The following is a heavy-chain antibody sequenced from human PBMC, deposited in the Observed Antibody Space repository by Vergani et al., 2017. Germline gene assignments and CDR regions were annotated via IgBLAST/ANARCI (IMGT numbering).Heavy chain of an antibody. CDR3: AKYLRDSTDGLPDS. CDR2: IGKDVINT. V-gene: IGHV3-30*02. Sequence: QVQLVESAGGVVPPGGSLRLSCAASGFTFSNFVMHWIRQAPGKGLEWLAYIGKDVINTRYRDAVKGRFTLSRDNSKDILYLQMNTLRREDTALYYSAKYLRDSTDGLPDSWGPGTLVIVSS. D-gene: IGHD2-21*02. CDR1: GFTFSNFV. J-gene: IGHJ4*02.